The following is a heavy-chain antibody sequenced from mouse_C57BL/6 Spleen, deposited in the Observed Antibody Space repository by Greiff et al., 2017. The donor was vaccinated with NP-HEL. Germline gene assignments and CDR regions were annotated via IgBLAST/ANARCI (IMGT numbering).Heavy chain of an antibody. J-gene: IGHJ2*01. V-gene: IGHV14-1*01. CDR2: IDPEDGDN. CDR1: GFNIKDYY. CDR3: TTGYYGSSYFDY. Sequence: EVQLQQSGAELVRPGASVKLSCTASGFNIKDYYMHWVQQRPEQGLEWIGRIDPEDGDNASAPSFQGKATMTADTSSNTAYLQLSSLTSEDTAVYYCTTGYYGSSYFDYWGQGTTLTVSA. D-gene: IGHD1-1*01.